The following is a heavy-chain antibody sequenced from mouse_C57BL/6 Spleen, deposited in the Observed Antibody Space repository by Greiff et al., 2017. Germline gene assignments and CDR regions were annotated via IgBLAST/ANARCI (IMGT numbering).Heavy chain of an antibody. CDR1: GFTFSDYY. CDR2: INYDGSST. D-gene: IGHD2-1*01. V-gene: IGHV5-16*01. Sequence: EVMLVESEGGLVQPGSSMKLSCTASGFTFSDYYMAWVRQVPEKGLEWVANINYDGSSTYYLDSLKSRFIISRDNAKNILYLQMSSLKSEDTATYSCTRGGNYDYYAMNNGAKGTSATVP. J-gene: IGHJ4*01. CDR3: TRGGNYDYYAMNN.